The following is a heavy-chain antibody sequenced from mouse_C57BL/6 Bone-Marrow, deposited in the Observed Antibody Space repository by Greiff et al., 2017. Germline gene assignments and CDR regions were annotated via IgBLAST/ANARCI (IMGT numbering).Heavy chain of an antibody. Sequence: QVQLQQPGAELLKPGASVKMSCKASGYTFTSYWITWVKQRPGQGLEWIGDSYPGSGSTSYNEKLQSNATLNVVTSSSTAYMQLTRLTSENSAIYYCARSHYFNGSSWYFDVWGTGTTVTVSS. V-gene: IGHV1-55*01. CDR2: SYPGSGST. CDR1: GYTFTSYW. D-gene: IGHD1-1*01. CDR3: ARSHYFNGSSWYFDV. J-gene: IGHJ1*03.